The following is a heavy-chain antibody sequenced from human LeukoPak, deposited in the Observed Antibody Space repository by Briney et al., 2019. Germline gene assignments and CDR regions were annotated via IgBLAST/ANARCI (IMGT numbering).Heavy chain of an antibody. V-gene: IGHV4-38-2*02. CDR3: ARETVLLWFGEYL. D-gene: IGHD3-10*01. J-gene: IGHJ5*02. Sequence: SETLSLTCTVSGYSISSGYYWGWIRPPPGKGLEWIGSIYHSGSTYYNPSLKSRVTISVDTSKNQFSLKLSSVTAADTAVYYCARETVLLWFGEYLWGQGTLVTVSS. CDR1: GYSISSGYY. CDR2: IYHSGST.